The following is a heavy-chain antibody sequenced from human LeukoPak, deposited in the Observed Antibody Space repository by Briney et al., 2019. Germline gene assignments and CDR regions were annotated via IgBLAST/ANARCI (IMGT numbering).Heavy chain of an antibody. CDR2: ISSSGSTI. CDR1: GFTFSDYY. Sequence: GGSLRLSCAASGFTFSDYYMSWIRQAPGKGLEWVSYISSSGSTIYYADSVKGRFTISRDNAKNSLYLQMNSLRAEDTAVYYCASPGYCSSTSCSLDVWGKGTTVTISS. D-gene: IGHD2-2*01. V-gene: IGHV3-11*01. CDR3: ASPGYCSSTSCSLDV. J-gene: IGHJ6*04.